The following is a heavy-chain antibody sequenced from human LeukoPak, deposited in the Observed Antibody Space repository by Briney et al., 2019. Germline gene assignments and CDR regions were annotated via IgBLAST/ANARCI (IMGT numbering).Heavy chain of an antibody. CDR2: ISYDGSNK. CDR1: GFTFSSYA. Sequence: GGSLRLSCAASGFTFSSYAMHWVREAPGKVLEWVAVISYDGSNKYYADSVKGRFTISRDNSKNTLYLQMNSLRAEDTAVYYCARDLEYWGQGTLVTVSS. J-gene: IGHJ4*02. D-gene: IGHD5-24*01. V-gene: IGHV3-30*04. CDR3: ARDLEY.